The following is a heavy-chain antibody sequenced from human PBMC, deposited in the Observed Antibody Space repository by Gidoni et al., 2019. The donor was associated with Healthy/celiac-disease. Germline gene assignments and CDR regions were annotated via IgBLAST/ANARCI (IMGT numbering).Heavy chain of an antibody. CDR1: GFTFSSYN. Sequence: EVQLVESGGGLVKPGGSLRLSCAASGFTFSSYNVNWVRQAPGKGLEWVSSISSSSSYIYYADSVKGRFTISRDNAKNSLYLQMNSLRAEDTAVYYCAREMGTPDYFDYWGQGTLVTVSS. J-gene: IGHJ4*02. V-gene: IGHV3-21*01. CDR2: ISSSSSYI. D-gene: IGHD7-27*01. CDR3: AREMGTPDYFDY.